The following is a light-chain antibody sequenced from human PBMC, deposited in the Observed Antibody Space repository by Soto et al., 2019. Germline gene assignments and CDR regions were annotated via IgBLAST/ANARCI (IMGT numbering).Light chain of an antibody. V-gene: IGKV3-15*01. Sequence: EIVMTQSPATLSVSPGERATLSCRASQSVSRNLAWYQQKPGQAPRLLIYGASTRATGIPARFSGSGSGTEFTLTISSLQSEDFAVYYCQQYNNWPRALTFGGGTKVEIK. CDR1: QSVSRN. CDR3: QQYNNWPRALT. CDR2: GAS. J-gene: IGKJ4*01.